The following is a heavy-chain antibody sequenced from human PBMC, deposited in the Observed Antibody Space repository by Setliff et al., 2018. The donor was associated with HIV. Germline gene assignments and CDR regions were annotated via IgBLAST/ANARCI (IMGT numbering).Heavy chain of an antibody. Sequence: ASVKVSCKVSGHPLSDVSIYWVRQGHGRGLEWMGAIDPEDGKATYAQKFQGRVSMTTDTSTSTAYMELRTLRSDDTAVYYCARDSSDNFWSAYYNIGGGASDIWGQGTMVTVSS. CDR2: IDPEDGKA. CDR3: ARDSSDNFWSAYYNIGGGASDI. D-gene: IGHD3-3*01. V-gene: IGHV1-24*01. J-gene: IGHJ3*02. CDR1: GHPLSDVS.